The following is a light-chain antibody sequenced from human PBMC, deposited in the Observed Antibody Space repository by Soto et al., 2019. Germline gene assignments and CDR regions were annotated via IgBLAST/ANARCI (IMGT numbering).Light chain of an antibody. J-gene: IGKJ5*01. CDR3: QQYNNWPIT. CDR1: QSVSSSY. CDR2: GVY. Sequence: EIVLTQSPGTLSLSPGERATLSCRASQSVSSSYLAWYQQKPGQAPRLLIYGVYTRAPGIPARFSGSGSGTEFTLTISSLQSEDFAVYYCQQYNNWPITFGQGTRLEIK. V-gene: IGKV3D-15*01.